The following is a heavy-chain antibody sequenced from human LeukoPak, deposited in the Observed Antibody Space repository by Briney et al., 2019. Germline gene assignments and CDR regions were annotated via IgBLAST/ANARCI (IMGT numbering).Heavy chain of an antibody. D-gene: IGHD6-19*01. J-gene: IGHJ4*02. CDR1: GGSISSYY. CDR3: AKRIAVAGTGYYFDY. Sequence: PSETLTLTCTVSGGSISSYYWSWIRQPAGKGLEWVSAISGSGGSTYYADSVKGRFTISRDNSKNTLYLQMNSLRAEDTAVYYCAKRIAVAGTGYYFDYWGQGTLVTVSS. CDR2: ISGSGGST. V-gene: IGHV3-23*01.